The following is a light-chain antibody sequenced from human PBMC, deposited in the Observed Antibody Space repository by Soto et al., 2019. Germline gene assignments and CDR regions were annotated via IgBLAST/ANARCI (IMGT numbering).Light chain of an antibody. V-gene: IGKV4-1*01. Sequence: DIVMTQSPDSLAVSLGERATISCRSSQAIFRDSSGRHLLAWYQQKPGQPPKLLIYWASTRESGVPDRFSGSRSGTDFTLTIRSLQAEDVAVYSCQQFYKPPLFTFGQGTKLEI. CDR2: WAS. J-gene: IGKJ2*01. CDR1: QAIFRDSSGRHL. CDR3: QQFYKPPLFT.